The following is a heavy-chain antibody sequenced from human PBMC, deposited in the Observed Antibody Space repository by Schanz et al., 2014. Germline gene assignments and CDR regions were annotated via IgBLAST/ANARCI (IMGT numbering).Heavy chain of an antibody. CDR2: IYSGGST. Sequence: EVQLVESGGGLIQPGGSLRLSCVASGFTVSSNYMSWVRQAPGKGLEWVAVIYSGGSTFYTDSVKGRFTISRDNSKNTLYLQMNSLIAEDTAVYYCAKCIGWYGRCAFDIWGQGTMVTVSS. CDR1: GFTVSSNY. V-gene: IGHV3-53*01. CDR3: AKCIGWYGRCAFDI. J-gene: IGHJ3*02. D-gene: IGHD6-19*01.